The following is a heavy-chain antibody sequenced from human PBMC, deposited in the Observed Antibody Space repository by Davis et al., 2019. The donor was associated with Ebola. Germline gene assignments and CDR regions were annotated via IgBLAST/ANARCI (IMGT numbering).Heavy chain of an antibody. CDR2: ISAYNGNT. Sequence: ASVKVSCKASGYTFTSYGISWVRQAPGQGLEWMGWISAYNGNTNYAQKLQGRVTMTTDTSTSTAYMELRSLRSDDTAVYYCARASYTIFGVVDYYGMDVWGQGTTVTVSS. CDR1: GYTFTSYG. CDR3: ARASYTIFGVVDYYGMDV. V-gene: IGHV1-18*01. J-gene: IGHJ6*02. D-gene: IGHD3-3*01.